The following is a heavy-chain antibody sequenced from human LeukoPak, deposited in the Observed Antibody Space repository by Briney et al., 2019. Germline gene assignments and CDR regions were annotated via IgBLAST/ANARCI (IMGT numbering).Heavy chain of an antibody. CDR1: GFTISWFG. Sequence: GRSLRLSCAASGFTISWFGMHWVRQAPGKGLEWVSGISWSGTTTGYADSVKGRFTISRDSAKNSLYLQMDSLRVEDTGLYYCAKDESTGGFAPGYFYGMGVWGQGTTVTVSS. CDR3: AKDESTGGFAPGYFYGMGV. CDR2: ISWSGTTT. J-gene: IGHJ6*02. D-gene: IGHD3-16*01. V-gene: IGHV3-9*01.